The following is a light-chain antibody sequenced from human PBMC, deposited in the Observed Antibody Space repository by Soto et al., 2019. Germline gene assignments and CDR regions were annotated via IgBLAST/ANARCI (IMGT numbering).Light chain of an antibody. Sequence: QSVLTQPPSVSGAPGQRVTISCTGSSSSIGAGHGVHWYQQLPGAAPKLLIYGNTNRPSGVPARFSGSQSGTSASLAITGRQPEDEADDYWHTYDNSMSGSVFGVGPKLTVL. J-gene: IGLJ2*01. CDR2: GNT. V-gene: IGLV1-40*01. CDR1: SSSIGAGHG. CDR3: HTYDNSMSGSV.